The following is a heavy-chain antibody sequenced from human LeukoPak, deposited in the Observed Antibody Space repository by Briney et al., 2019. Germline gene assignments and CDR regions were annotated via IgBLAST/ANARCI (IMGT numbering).Heavy chain of an antibody. Sequence: SETLSLTRTVSGGSISSSSYYWGWIRQPPGKGLEWIGSIYYSGSTYYNPSLKSRVTISVDTSKNQFSLKLSSVTAADTAVYYCAREETPYCSSTSCYTGLGYMDVWGKGTTVTVSS. CDR2: IYYSGST. CDR3: AREETPYCSSTSCYTGLGYMDV. D-gene: IGHD2-2*02. CDR1: GGSISSSSYY. V-gene: IGHV4-39*07. J-gene: IGHJ6*03.